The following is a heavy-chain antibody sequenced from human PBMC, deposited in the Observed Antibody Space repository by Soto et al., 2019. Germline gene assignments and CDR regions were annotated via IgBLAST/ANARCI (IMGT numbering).Heavy chain of an antibody. J-gene: IGHJ6*02. CDR3: ARDRLMATAGTARHYFGLDV. CDR2: IYYSGNT. CDR1: GGSIRSGGYY. V-gene: IGHV4-31*03. Sequence: SETLSLTCTVSGGSIRSGGYYWSWVRQNPRRGLERIGNIYYSGNTYYNPSLKSRLTISVDTSKNQFSLNLSSVTAADTAVYYCARDRLMATAGTARHYFGLDVWGQGTTVTVSS. D-gene: IGHD5-18*01.